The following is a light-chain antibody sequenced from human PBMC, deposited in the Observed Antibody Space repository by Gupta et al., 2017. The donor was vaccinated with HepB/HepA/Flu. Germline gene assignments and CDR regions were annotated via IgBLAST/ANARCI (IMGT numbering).Light chain of an antibody. CDR2: STS. CDR3: RLYYGSHVV. V-gene: IGLV7-43*01. J-gene: IGLJ2*01. CDR1: TEAVTSGYY. Sequence: QTVVTQAPSLTVSPGGTVTLTCASITEAVTSGYYPNWFQPKPGQAPSALIYSTSNKHSWTPSLFPGSLLGGKASLTLSGVRPGDEAAYSFRLYYGSHVVFGGGTKLTVL.